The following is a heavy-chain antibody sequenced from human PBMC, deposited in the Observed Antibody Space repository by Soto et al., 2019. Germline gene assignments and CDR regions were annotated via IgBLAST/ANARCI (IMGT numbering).Heavy chain of an antibody. CDR1: GGSISSSNW. CDR2: IFHSGNT. CDR3: ARRVYGDWYFDL. Sequence: QVQLQESGPGLVKPSGTLSLTCAVSGGSISSSNWWGWVRQPPGKGLEWIGEIFHSGNTNYHPSLKSRVTISVDKSNNRFSLKLSSVTAADTAVYYCARRVYGDWYFDLWGRGTLVTVSS. J-gene: IGHJ2*01. D-gene: IGHD3-10*01. V-gene: IGHV4-4*02.